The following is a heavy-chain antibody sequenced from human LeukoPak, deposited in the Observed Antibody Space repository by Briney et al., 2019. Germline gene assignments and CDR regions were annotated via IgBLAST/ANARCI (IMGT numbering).Heavy chain of an antibody. V-gene: IGHV1-18*01. J-gene: IGHJ4*02. CDR2: ISAYNDNT. D-gene: IGHD6-13*01. CDR1: GYTFTSYG. Sequence: ASVKVSCKASGYTFTSYGISWVRQAPGQGLEWMGWISAYNDNTNYAQNLQGRVTMTTDTSTSTAYMELRSLRSDDTAVYYCAREGATAGLFDYWGQGTLVTVSS. CDR3: AREGATAGLFDY.